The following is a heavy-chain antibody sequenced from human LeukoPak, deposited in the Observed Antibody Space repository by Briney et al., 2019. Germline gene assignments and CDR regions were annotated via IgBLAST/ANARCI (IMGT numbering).Heavy chain of an antibody. V-gene: IGHV1-69*05. CDR1: GGTFSSYA. J-gene: IGHJ5*02. Sequence: ASVKVSCKASGGTFSSYAISWVRQAPGQGLEWVGGIIPIFGTANYAQKFQGRVTITTDESTSTAYMELSSLRSEDTAVYYCASSSVQGPWFDPWGQGTLVTVSS. CDR3: ASSSVQGPWFDP. CDR2: IIPIFGTA.